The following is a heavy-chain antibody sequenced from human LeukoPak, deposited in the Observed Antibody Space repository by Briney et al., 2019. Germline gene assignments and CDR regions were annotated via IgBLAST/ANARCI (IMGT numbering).Heavy chain of an antibody. V-gene: IGHV4-34*01. J-gene: IGHJ4*02. CDR1: GVSLSGYF. CDR3: ARHLLGSEAAAHDY. Sequence: MASETLSLTCAVHGVSLSGYFWSWIRQPPGKGLEWIGEINHSGSTSHNPSLKSRVTISVDTSKNQFSLNLNSVTAADTAVYYCARHLLGSEAAAHDYWGQGTLVTVSS. CDR2: INHSGST. D-gene: IGHD6-13*01.